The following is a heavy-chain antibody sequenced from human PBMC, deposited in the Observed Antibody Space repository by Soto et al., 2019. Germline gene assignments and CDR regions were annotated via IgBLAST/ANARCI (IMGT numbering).Heavy chain of an antibody. CDR1: GGTFSSYA. V-gene: IGHV1-69*13. D-gene: IGHD3-16*01. CDR2: IIPIFGTA. Sequence: ASVKVSCKASGGTFSSYAISWVRQAPGQGLEWMGGIIPIFGTANYAQKFQGRVTITADESTSTAYMELSSLRSEDTAVYYCARLRMITEKIWFDPWGQGTLVTVSS. CDR3: ARLRMITEKIWFDP. J-gene: IGHJ5*02.